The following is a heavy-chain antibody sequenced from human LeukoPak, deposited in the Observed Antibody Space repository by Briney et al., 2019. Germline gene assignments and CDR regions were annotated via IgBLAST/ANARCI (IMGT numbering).Heavy chain of an antibody. CDR2: VSGKSDYI. D-gene: IGHD1-26*01. V-gene: IGHV3-21*01. J-gene: IGHJ5*02. Sequence: GGSLRLSCAASGFTFSSYGMSWVRQAPGKGLEWVSSVSGKSDYIYYADSVKGRFTIARDNAKNSIYLQMNSLGSEDTAVYFCARVDYQLLVGWFDPWGEGILVTVSS. CDR1: GFTFSSYG. CDR3: ARVDYQLLVGWFDP.